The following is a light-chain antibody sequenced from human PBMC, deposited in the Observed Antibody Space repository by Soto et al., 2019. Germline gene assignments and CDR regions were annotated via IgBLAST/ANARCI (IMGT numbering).Light chain of an antibody. CDR3: QSYDSSLSGSV. CDR1: SSNIGATSH. J-gene: IGLJ3*02. V-gene: IGLV1-40*01. CDR2: GNS. Sequence: QSVLTQPPSVSGAPGQRVTISCTGSSSNIGATSHVHWYQQLPGTAPKLLIYGNSNRPSGVPDRFSGSKSGTSASLAITGLQAEDEADYYCQSYDSSLSGSVFGGGTKVTVL.